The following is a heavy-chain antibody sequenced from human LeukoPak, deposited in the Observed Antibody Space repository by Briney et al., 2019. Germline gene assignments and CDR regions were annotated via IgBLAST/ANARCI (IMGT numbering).Heavy chain of an antibody. CDR1: GGSISSSSYY. Sequence: SETLSLTCTVSGGSISSSSYYWSWIRQPPGKGLEWIGYIFYSGRTNYNPSLKSRVTISVDTSKNQFSLTLSSVTAADTAVYYCARGQKYRNGYTVTELGSGYFDYWGQGTLVTVSS. CDR3: ARGQKYRNGYTVTELGSGYFDY. CDR2: IFYSGRT. D-gene: IGHD5-18*01. J-gene: IGHJ4*02. V-gene: IGHV4-61*01.